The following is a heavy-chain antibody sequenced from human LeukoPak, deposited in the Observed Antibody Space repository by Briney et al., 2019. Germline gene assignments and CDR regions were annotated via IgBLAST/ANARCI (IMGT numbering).Heavy chain of an antibody. CDR2: IYYSGST. D-gene: IGHD4-23*01. V-gene: IGHV4-30-4*08. J-gene: IGHJ3*02. CDR1: GGSISSGDYY. Sequence: SQTLSLTCTVSGGSISSGDYYWSWIRQPPGKGLEWIRYIYYSGSTYYNPSLKSRVTISVDTSKNQFSLKLSSVTAADTAVYYCARLGGNNAFDIWGQGTMVTVSS. CDR3: ARLGGNNAFDI.